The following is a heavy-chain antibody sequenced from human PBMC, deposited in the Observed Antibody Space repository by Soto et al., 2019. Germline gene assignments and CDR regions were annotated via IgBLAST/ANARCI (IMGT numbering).Heavy chain of an antibody. CDR3: AKRRGAGGHFDY. V-gene: IGHV3-23*01. CDR1: GFTFSTYA. D-gene: IGHD2-15*01. Sequence: EVELLESGGGLVQPEGSLRLSCAASGFTFSTYAMGWVRQAPGKGLEWVSVVSSGGGTHYADSVKGRFTVSRDNSKITLSLQINSLRADDPAVYYCAKRRGAGGHFDYWGQGALVTVSS. J-gene: IGHJ4*02. CDR2: VSSGGGT.